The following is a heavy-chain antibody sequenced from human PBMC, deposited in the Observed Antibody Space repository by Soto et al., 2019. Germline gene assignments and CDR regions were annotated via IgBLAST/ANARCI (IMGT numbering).Heavy chain of an antibody. CDR1: GYSITAGGYY. Sequence: PSETLSLTCFVSGYSITAGGYYWSWIRHHPGKGLEWIVSFYSSGSIIYNPSLRSRVSISGDTSSNQFSMSLTSVTAADTARYYCARMYSSGGSCYHAGEYFQHWGQGTLVTVSS. CDR2: FYSSGSI. CDR3: ARMYSSGGSCYHAGEYFQH. V-gene: IGHV4-39*07. J-gene: IGHJ1*01. D-gene: IGHD2-15*01.